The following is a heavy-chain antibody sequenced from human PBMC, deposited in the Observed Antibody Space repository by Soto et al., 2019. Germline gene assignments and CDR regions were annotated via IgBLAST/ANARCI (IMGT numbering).Heavy chain of an antibody. CDR2: IYYSGST. Sequence: KTSETLSLTCTVSGGSISSGGYYWSWIRQHPGKGLEWIGYIYYSGSTYYNPSLKSRVTISVDTSKNQFSLKLSSVTAADTAVYYCASSNLWFGESLDPHYFDYWGQGTLVTVSS. D-gene: IGHD3-10*01. CDR3: ASSNLWFGESLDPHYFDY. V-gene: IGHV4-31*03. J-gene: IGHJ4*02. CDR1: GGSISSGGYY.